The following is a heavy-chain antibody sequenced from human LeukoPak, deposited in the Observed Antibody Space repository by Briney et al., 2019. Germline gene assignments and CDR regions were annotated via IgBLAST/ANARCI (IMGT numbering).Heavy chain of an antibody. CDR1: GGTFSSYA. D-gene: IGHD3-22*01. J-gene: IGHJ4*02. V-gene: IGHV1-69*05. CDR3: ARARGYYDSSEYYFDY. Sequence: SVKVSCKASGGTFSSYAISWVRQAPGQGLEWMGRVIPIFVTANYAQKFQGGVTITTDESTSTAYMELSSLRSEDTAVYYCARARGYYDSSEYYFDYWGQGTLVTVSS. CDR2: VIPIFVTA.